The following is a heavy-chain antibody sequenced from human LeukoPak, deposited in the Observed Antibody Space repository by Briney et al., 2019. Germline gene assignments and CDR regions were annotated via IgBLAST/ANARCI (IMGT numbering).Heavy chain of an antibody. J-gene: IGHJ5*02. CDR3: AKSAERRYSSSWYAPFDP. CDR1: GFTFSSYG. V-gene: IGHV3-30*02. Sequence: LTGGSLRLSCAASGFTFSSYGMHWVRQAPGKGLEWVAFIRYDGSNKYYADSVKGRFTVSRDNSKNTLYLQMNSLRAEDTAVYYCAKSAERRYSSSWYAPFDPWGQGTLVTVSS. CDR2: IRYDGSNK. D-gene: IGHD6-13*01.